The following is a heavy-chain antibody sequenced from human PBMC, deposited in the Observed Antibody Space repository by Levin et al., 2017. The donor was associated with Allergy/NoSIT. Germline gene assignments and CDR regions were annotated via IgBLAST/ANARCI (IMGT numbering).Heavy chain of an antibody. CDR2: IKQDGTQK. Sequence: GESLKISCAASGFTFATYWMSWVRQAPGRGLEWVANIKQDGTQKNYLDSVKGRFTISIDNGKNSLYLQMNSLTAEDTAVYYCARVRQWLVFDSWGQGTLVTVSS. V-gene: IGHV3-7*04. J-gene: IGHJ5*01. CDR1: GFTFATYW. CDR3: ARVRQWLVFDS. D-gene: IGHD6-19*01.